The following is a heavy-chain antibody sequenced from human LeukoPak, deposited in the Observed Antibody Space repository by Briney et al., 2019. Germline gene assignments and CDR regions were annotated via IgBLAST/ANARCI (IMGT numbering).Heavy chain of an antibody. V-gene: IGHV4-59*01. CDR2: IHYSGST. Sequence: SETLSLTCTVSGGSISSYYWSWIRQPPGKGLEWIGYIHYSGSTNYNPSLKSRVTISVDTSKNQFSLKLSSVTAADTAVYYCAREFGGIAAAGTAFDIWGQGTMVTVSS. J-gene: IGHJ3*02. CDR1: GGSISSYY. CDR3: AREFGGIAAAGTAFDI. D-gene: IGHD6-13*01.